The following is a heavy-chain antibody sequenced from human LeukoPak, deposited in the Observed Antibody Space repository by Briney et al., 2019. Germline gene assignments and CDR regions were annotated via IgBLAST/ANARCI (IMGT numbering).Heavy chain of an antibody. CDR1: GYTFTSYD. CDR2: MNPNSGNT. J-gene: IGHJ4*02. V-gene: IGHV1-8*01. Sequence: ASVKVSCKASGYTFTSYDINWVRQATGQGLEWMGWMNPNSGNTGYAQKFQGRVTMTRNTSISTAYMELCSLRSEDTAVYYCARYPIVGTTKGDYWGQGTLVTVSS. CDR3: ARYPIVGTTKGDY. D-gene: IGHD1-26*01.